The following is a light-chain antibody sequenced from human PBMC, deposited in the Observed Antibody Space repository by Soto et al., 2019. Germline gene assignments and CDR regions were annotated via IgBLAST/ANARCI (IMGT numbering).Light chain of an antibody. Sequence: EIVLTQSPLSLPVTPGEPASISCRSSRNLLHSNGYYYLDWYLQKPGQSPQLLIYLGSNRASGVPDRFSGSGSGTDFTLTISRVEAEDVGVYFCAQGLATPSTFXGGTKVDIK. CDR1: RNLLHSNGYYY. V-gene: IGKV2-28*01. CDR3: AQGLATPST. J-gene: IGKJ4*01. CDR2: LGS.